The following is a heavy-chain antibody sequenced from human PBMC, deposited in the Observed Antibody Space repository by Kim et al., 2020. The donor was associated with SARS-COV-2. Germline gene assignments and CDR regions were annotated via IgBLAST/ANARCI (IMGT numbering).Heavy chain of an antibody. CDR1: GFTFSNAW. CDR3: TTVGYCSSTSCYPWYFDL. Sequence: GGSLRLSCAASGFTFSNAWMSWVRQAPGKGLEWVGRIKSKTDGGTTDYAAPVKGRFTISRDDSKNTLYLQMNSLKTEDTAVYYCTTVGYCSSTSCYPWYFDLWGRGTLVTVSS. CDR2: IKSKTDGGTT. J-gene: IGHJ2*01. D-gene: IGHD2-2*01. V-gene: IGHV3-15*01.